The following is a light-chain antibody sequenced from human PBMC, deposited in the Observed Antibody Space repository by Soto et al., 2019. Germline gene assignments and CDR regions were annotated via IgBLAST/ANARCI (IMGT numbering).Light chain of an antibody. J-gene: IGKJ4*01. CDR3: QQLNSYPPT. CDR1: QGISSY. V-gene: IGKV1-9*01. CDR2: DAS. Sequence: DIQLTQSPSFLSASVGDRVTITCRARQGISSYLAWYQQKPGKAPKLLIYDASTLQSGVPSRFSGSGSGTEFTLRISSLPPEDFATYYCQQLNSYPPTFGGGNKVEIK.